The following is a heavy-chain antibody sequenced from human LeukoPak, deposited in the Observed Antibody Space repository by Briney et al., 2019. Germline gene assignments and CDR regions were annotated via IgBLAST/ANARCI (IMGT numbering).Heavy chain of an antibody. V-gene: IGHV4-34*01. CDR1: GGSFSGYY. CDR2: INHSGST. J-gene: IGHJ4*02. CDR3: ARHLSSSWSPPDY. Sequence: KPSETLSLTCAVYGGSFSGYYWSWIRQPPGKGLEWIGEINHSGSTNYNPSLKSRVTISVDTSKNQFSLKLSSVTAADTAVYYCARHLSSSWSPPDYWGQGTLVTVSS. D-gene: IGHD6-13*01.